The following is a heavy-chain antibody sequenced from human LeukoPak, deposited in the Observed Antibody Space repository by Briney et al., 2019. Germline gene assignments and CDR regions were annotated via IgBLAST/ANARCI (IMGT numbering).Heavy chain of an antibody. Sequence: ASVNVSCKASGYTFTSYGISWVRQAPGQGLEWMGWISAYNGNTNYAQKLQGRVTMTTDTSTSTAYMELRSLRSDDTAVYYCARGPPSQWLVPFDYWGQGTLVTVSS. CDR1: GYTFTSYG. J-gene: IGHJ4*02. CDR2: ISAYNGNT. D-gene: IGHD6-19*01. V-gene: IGHV1-18*01. CDR3: ARGPPSQWLVPFDY.